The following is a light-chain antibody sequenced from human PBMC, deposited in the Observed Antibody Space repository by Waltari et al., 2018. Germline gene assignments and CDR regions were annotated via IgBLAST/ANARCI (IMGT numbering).Light chain of an antibody. V-gene: IGLV4-69*01. Sequence: QLVLTQSPSASASLGASVKLTCTLSSGHSNYAIAWHQQQPEKGPRYLMKLNSDGTQNKGDGIPDRFSGSSSGAERYLTISSLQSEDEADYYCQTWGTGIRVFGGGTKLTVL. CDR2: LNSDGTQ. CDR3: QTWGTGIRV. J-gene: IGLJ3*02. CDR1: SGHSNYA.